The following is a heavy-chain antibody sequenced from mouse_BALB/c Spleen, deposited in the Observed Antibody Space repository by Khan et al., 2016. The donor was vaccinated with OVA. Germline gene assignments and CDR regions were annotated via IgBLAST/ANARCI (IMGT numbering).Heavy chain of an antibody. J-gene: IGHJ3*01. Sequence: QVQLQQPGAELARPGASVKLSCKASGYTFTSYWMQWVKQRPGQGLEWIGAIYPGDGDTRYTQKFKGKATLTADKSSSTAYMQLSSLASEDSAVYYCARCYDGYYASFAYWGQGTLVTVSA. D-gene: IGHD2-3*01. CDR1: GYTFTSYW. V-gene: IGHV1-87*01. CDR2: IYPGDGDT. CDR3: ARCYDGYYASFAY.